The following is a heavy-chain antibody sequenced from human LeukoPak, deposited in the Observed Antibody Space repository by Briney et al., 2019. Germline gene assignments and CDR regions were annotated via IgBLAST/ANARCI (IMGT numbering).Heavy chain of an antibody. V-gene: IGHV4-39*01. CDR1: GGSISSSSYY. CDR3: ARHDDGSTNLNWFDP. Sequence: PSETLSLTCTVSGGSISSSSYYWGWIRQPPGKGLEWIGSIYYSGSTYYNPSLKSRVTISVDTSKNQFSLKLSSVTAADTAVYYCARHDDGSTNLNWFDPWGQGTLVTVSS. D-gene: IGHD5-24*01. J-gene: IGHJ5*02. CDR2: IYYSGST.